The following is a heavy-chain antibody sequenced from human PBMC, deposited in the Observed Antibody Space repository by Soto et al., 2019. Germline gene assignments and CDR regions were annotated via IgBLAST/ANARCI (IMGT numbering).Heavy chain of an antibody. J-gene: IGHJ6*02. V-gene: IGHV4-59*01. Sequence: SETLSLTCTVSGGSISSYYWSWIRQPPGKGLEWIGYIYYSGSTNYNPSLKSRVTISVDTSKNQFSLKLSSVTAADTAVYYCARDPHSYGSGRHYGMEVWGQGTTVTVCS. D-gene: IGHD3-10*01. CDR2: IYYSGST. CDR1: GGSISSYY. CDR3: ARDPHSYGSGRHYGMEV.